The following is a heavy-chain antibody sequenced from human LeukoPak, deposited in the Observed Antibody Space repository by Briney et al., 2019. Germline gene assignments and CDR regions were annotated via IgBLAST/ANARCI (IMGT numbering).Heavy chain of an antibody. CDR2: IYPGDSDT. CDR1: GYSFTSYW. Sequence: GESLKISCKGCGYSFTSYWIGWVRQMPGKGLEWMGIIYPGDSDTRYSPSFQGQVTISADKSISTAYLQWSSLKASDTAMYYCARVPGEGYYDSSGYQGAFDIWGQGTMVTVSS. D-gene: IGHD3-22*01. V-gene: IGHV5-51*01. J-gene: IGHJ3*02. CDR3: ARVPGEGYYDSSGYQGAFDI.